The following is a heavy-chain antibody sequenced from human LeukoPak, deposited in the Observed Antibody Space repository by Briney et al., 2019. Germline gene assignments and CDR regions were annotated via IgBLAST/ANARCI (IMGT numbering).Heavy chain of an antibody. CDR1: GFTFTSSA. CDR3: ARGVVDTAMVTLYYFDY. V-gene: IGHV1-58*02. D-gene: IGHD5-18*01. J-gene: IGHJ4*02. Sequence: SVKVSCKASGFTFTSSAMQWVRQARGQRLEWIGWIVVGSGNTNYAQKFQGRVTITADKSTSTAYMELSSLRSEDTAVYYCARGVVDTAMVTLYYFDYWGQGTLVTVSS. CDR2: IVVGSGNT.